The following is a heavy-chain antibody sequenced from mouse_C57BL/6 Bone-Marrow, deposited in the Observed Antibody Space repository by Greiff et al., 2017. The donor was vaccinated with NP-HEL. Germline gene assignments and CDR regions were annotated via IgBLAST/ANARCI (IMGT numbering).Heavy chain of an antibody. Sequence: QVQLQQSGPELVKPGASVKISCKASGYAFSSSWMNWVKQRPGKGLEWIGRIYPGVGDTNYNGKFKGKATLTADKSSSTAYIQLSSLTAEDSPVYVCARFGQLTWFAYWGQGTLVTVSA. CDR1: GYAFSSSW. V-gene: IGHV1-82*01. J-gene: IGHJ3*01. CDR2: IYPGVGDT. CDR3: ARFGQLTWFAY. D-gene: IGHD3-2*02.